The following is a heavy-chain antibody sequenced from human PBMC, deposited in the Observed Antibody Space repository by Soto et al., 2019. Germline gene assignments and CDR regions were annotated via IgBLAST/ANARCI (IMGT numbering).Heavy chain of an antibody. CDR3: ARHGSY. CDR2: IYFSGST. Sequence: SETLSLTCSVSGVSISNTSYYWGWIRQPPGKGLEWVGTIYFSGSTFYNPSLKSRVTISIDTSKNQFSLRLSSVTAADTAVYYCARHGSYWGQGTLVTVS. J-gene: IGHJ4*02. CDR1: GVSISNTSYY. V-gene: IGHV4-39*01.